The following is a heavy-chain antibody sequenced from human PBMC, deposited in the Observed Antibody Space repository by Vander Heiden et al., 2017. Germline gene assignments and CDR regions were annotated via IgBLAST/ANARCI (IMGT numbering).Heavy chain of an antibody. Sequence: EVQLAESGGGLVQPGGSLRLSCAASGFTFSTYSMNWVRQAPGKGLEWVSYISSGSNTIYYADSVKGRFTISRDNAKTSLYLQMSSLRDDDTAVYYCARSDFWGGSNWFDPWGQGTLVTVSS. CDR3: ARSDFWGGSNWFDP. V-gene: IGHV3-48*02. CDR2: ISSGSNTI. CDR1: GFTFSTYS. D-gene: IGHD3-3*01. J-gene: IGHJ5*02.